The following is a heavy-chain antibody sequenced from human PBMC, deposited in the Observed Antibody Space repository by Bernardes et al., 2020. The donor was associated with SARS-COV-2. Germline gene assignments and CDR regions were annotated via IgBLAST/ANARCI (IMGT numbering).Heavy chain of an antibody. J-gene: IGHJ5*02. V-gene: IGHV4-34*01. CDR2: INHSGST. CDR3: ARGVFMYQLLYYVTWLDP. CDR1: GGSFSGYY. Sequence: SETLSLTCAVYGGSFSGYYWSWIRQPPGKGLQWIGEINHSGSTNYNPSLKSRVTISVDTSKTQFSLRLSSVTAADTAVYYCARGVFMYQLLYYVTWLDPWGKGTLVTVSS. D-gene: IGHD2-2*02.